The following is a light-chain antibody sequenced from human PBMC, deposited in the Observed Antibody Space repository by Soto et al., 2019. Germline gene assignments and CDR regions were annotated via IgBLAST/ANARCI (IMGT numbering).Light chain of an antibody. J-gene: IGKJ5*01. CDR3: QQSYSTPT. Sequence: DIQMTQSPSTLSASVGDRVTITCRASQSVSDWLAWYQQNPGKTPKLLVYDASSLASGVPSRFSGSGSGTEFTFTISSLQPDDFAVYYCQQSYSTPTFGQGTRLEIK. V-gene: IGKV1-5*01. CDR2: DAS. CDR1: QSVSDW.